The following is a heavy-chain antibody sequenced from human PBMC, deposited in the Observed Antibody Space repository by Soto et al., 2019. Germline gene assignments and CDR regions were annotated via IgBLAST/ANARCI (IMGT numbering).Heavy chain of an antibody. D-gene: IGHD2-15*01. CDR2: ISGSGGST. J-gene: IGHJ4*02. CDR1: GFTFSSYA. CDR3: AKKDVGYYSQFDY. V-gene: IGHV3-23*01. Sequence: EVQLLESGGGFVQPGGSLRLSCAASGFTFSSYAMSWVRQPPGKGLEWVSAISGSGGSTYYADPVKGRFTISRDNSKNTLYLQMNSLRAEDTAVYYCAKKDVGYYSQFDYCGQGTLVTVSS.